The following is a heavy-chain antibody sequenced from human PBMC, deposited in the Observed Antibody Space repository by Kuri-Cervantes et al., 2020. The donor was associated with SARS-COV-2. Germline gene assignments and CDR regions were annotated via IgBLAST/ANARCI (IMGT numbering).Heavy chain of an antibody. J-gene: IGHJ4*02. V-gene: IGHV1-8*02. CDR3: AKGPHCSGGSCYQGY. CDR1: GGTFSSYA. CDR2: MNPNSGNT. Sequence: ASVKVSCKASGGTFSSYAISWVRQATGQGLEWMGWMNPNSGNTGYAQKFQGRVTMTRNTSISTAYMELSSLRSEDTALYYCAKGPHCSGGSCYQGYWGQGTLVTVSS. D-gene: IGHD2-15*01.